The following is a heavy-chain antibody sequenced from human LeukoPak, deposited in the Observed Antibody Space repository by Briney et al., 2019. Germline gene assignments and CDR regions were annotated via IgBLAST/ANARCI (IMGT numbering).Heavy chain of an antibody. Sequence: SETLSLTCTVSGGSISSSSYYWGWIRQPPGKGLEWIGSIYYSGSTYYNPSLKSRVTISVDTSKNQFSLKLSSVTAADTAVYYCASRSMVRELVDHWGQGTLVTVSS. CDR3: ASRSMVRELVDH. V-gene: IGHV4-39*01. CDR1: GGSISSSSYY. J-gene: IGHJ4*02. D-gene: IGHD3-10*01. CDR2: IYYSGST.